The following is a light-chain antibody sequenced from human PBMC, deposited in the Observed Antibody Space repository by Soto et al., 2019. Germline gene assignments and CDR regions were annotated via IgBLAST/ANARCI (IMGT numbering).Light chain of an antibody. CDR2: WAS. V-gene: IGKV4-1*01. J-gene: IGKJ4*01. CDR3: QQYYISPFA. Sequence: DIVLTQSPDSLAVSLGARATINCKSSQILLYSSNNQNYVAWYQQKPGQTPKLLIDWASTRESGVPDRCSGSGSGTDFTLTSSNLQAEDVAVYYCQQYYISPFAVGGGTKVDIK. CDR1: QILLYSSNNQNY.